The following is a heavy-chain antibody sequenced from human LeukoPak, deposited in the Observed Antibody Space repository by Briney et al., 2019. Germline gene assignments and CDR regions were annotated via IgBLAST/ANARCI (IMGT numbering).Heavy chain of an antibody. CDR1: GGSFSGYY. CDR3: ARGDSSGWYSSALNYYYGMDV. Sequence: SETLSLTCAVYGGSFSGYYWSWIRQPPGKGLEWIGEINHGGSTNYNPSLKSRVTISVDTSKNQFSLKLSSVTAADTAVYYSARGDSSGWYSSALNYYYGMDVWGQGTTVTVSS. CDR2: INHGGST. D-gene: IGHD6-19*01. V-gene: IGHV4-34*01. J-gene: IGHJ6*02.